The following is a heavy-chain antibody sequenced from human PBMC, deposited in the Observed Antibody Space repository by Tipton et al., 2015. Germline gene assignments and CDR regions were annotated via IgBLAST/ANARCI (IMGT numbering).Heavy chain of an antibody. J-gene: IGHJ5*02. CDR2: VYYNGAT. V-gene: IGHV4-39*01. Sequence: TLSLTCSVSGGSISTTNYYWGWIRQPPGKGLEWIGTVYYNGATQYNPSLNSRVSISVDTSKNQFSLRLNSVTAADTAVYHCARGYSNYAGWFGPWGQGTLVTVSS. CDR3: ARGYSNYAGWFGP. D-gene: IGHD4-11*01. CDR1: GGSISTTNYY.